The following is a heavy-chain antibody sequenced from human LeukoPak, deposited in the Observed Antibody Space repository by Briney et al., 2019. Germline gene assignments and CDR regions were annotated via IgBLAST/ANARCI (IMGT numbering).Heavy chain of an antibody. CDR3: ARDILGSRGWFDP. J-gene: IGHJ5*02. Sequence: GGSLRLSCAASGFTFSSYSMNWVRQAPGKGLEWVSSISSSSSYIYYADSVKGRFTISRDNAKNSLYLQMNSLRAEDTAVYYCARDILGSRGWFDPWGQGTLVTVSS. CDR2: ISSSSSYI. V-gene: IGHV3-21*01. CDR1: GFTFSSYS.